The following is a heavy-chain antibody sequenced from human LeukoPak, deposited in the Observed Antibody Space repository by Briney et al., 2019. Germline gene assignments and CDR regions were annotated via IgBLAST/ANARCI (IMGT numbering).Heavy chain of an antibody. CDR2: INHSGST. D-gene: IGHD6-6*01. CDR3: ARGSSSSSLHY. Sequence: PSETLSLTCAVYGGSFSGYYWSWIRQPPGKGLEWIGEINHSGSTNYNPPLKSRVTISVDTSKNQFSLKLSSVTAADTAVYYCARGSSSSSLHYWGQGTLVTVSS. J-gene: IGHJ4*02. V-gene: IGHV4-34*01. CDR1: GGSFSGYY.